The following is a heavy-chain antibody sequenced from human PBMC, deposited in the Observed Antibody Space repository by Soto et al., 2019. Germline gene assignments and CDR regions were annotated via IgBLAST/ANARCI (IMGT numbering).Heavy chain of an antibody. V-gene: IGHV3-21*01. CDR1: GFTFSSYS. J-gene: IGHJ4*02. CDR2: ISSTSSFI. CDR3: ARDTEQQEFYFDY. Sequence: PGGFLRLSCAASGFTFSSYSMNWVRQAPGKGLEWVSSISSTSSFIYYADSVKGRFTISRDNAKNSLYLQMNSLRAEDTAVYHCARDTEQQEFYFDYWGQGTLVPVSS. D-gene: IGHD6-13*01.